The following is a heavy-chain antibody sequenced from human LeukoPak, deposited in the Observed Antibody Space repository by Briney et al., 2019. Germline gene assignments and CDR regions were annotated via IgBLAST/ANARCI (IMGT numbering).Heavy chain of an antibody. D-gene: IGHD3-3*01. CDR1: GGSFNSYC. J-gene: IGHJ4*02. CDR3: ARGARLLGWFVVGRPPSAYCFDS. V-gene: IGHV4-34*01. CDR2: INHSGAT. Sequence: SETLSLTCAVYGGSFNSYCWTWIRQSPGKGLEWIGEINHSGATNYNPSLKSRITMSVDTSKNQFALQLNSVTAADSAVHYCARGARLLGWFVVGRPPSAYCFDSWGLGTLVTVSS.